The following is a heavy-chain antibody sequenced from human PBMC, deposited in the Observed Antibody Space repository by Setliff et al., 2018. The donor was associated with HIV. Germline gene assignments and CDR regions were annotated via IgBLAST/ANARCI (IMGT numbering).Heavy chain of an antibody. V-gene: IGHV4-4*07. CDR1: GRSISSYY. J-gene: IGHJ3*02. CDR2: IYTSGST. CDR3: ARDRYGGTYDAFEI. D-gene: IGHD1-26*01. Sequence: SETLSLTCTVSGRSISSYYWSWIRQPAGKGLEWIGHIYTSGSTNYNPSLKSRVIMSVDTSKKQFYLKLSSVTAADTAVYYCARDRYGGTYDAFEIWGQGTMVTVSS.